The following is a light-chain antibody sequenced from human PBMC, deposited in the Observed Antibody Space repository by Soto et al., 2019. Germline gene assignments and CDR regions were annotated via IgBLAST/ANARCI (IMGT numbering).Light chain of an antibody. CDR2: EGS. Sequence: QSALTQPASVSGSPGQSITISCTGTSSDVGSYNLVSWYQQHPSKAPKLMIYEGSKRPSGVSNRFSGSKSGNTASLTISGLQAEDEADYYCCSYAGSSTPFGGGTKLTVL. CDR3: CSYAGSSTP. CDR1: SSDVGSYNL. V-gene: IGLV2-23*01. J-gene: IGLJ3*02.